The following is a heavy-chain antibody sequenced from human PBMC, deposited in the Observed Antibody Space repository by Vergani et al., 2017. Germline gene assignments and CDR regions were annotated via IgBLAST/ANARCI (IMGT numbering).Heavy chain of an antibody. CDR3: AALLLLDAFDI. V-gene: IGHV1-58*01. CDR1: GFTFTSSA. D-gene: IGHD1-26*01. Sequence: QMQLVQSGPEVKKPGTSVKVSCKASGFTFTSSAVQWVRQARGQRLEWIGWIVVGSGNTNYAQKFQERVTITRDMSTSTAYMELSSLRYEDTAVYYCAALLLLDAFDIWGQGTMVTVSS. J-gene: IGHJ3*02. CDR2: IVVGSGNT.